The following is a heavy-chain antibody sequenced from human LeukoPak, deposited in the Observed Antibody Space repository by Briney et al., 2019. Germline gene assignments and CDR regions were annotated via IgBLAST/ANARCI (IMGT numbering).Heavy chain of an antibody. D-gene: IGHD1-26*01. CDR1: GGSISSSSYY. J-gene: IGHJ5*02. Sequence: KSSETLSLTCTVSGGSISSSSYYWGWIRQPPGKGLEWIGCIYYSGSTYYNPSLKSRVTISVDKSKNQFYLKLSSVTAADTAVYYCARERRSVFRFDPWGQGTLVTVSS. CDR3: ARERRSVFRFDP. CDR2: IYYSGST. V-gene: IGHV4-39*02.